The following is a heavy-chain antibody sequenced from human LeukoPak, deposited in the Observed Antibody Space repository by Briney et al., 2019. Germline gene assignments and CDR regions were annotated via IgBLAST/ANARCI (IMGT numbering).Heavy chain of an antibody. CDR2: IYHSGST. Sequence: SETLSLTCAVSGGSISSSNWWSWVRQPPGKGLEWIGEIYHSGSTNYNPSLKSRVTISVDKPKNQFSLKLSSVTAADTAVYYCAREHVLRYFDTWGQGTLVTVSS. J-gene: IGHJ4*02. D-gene: IGHD3-9*01. CDR1: GGSISSSNW. V-gene: IGHV4-4*02. CDR3: AREHVLRYFDT.